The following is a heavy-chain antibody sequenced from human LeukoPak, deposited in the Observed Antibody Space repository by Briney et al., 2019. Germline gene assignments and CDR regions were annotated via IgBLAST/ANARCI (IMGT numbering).Heavy chain of an antibody. CDR1: GFTVSSNY. V-gene: IGHV3-53*01. CDR3: ARDGSSGWYWVDY. CDR2: IYSGGVT. J-gene: IGHJ4*02. Sequence: GGSLRLSCAASGFTVSSNYMSWVRRAPGKGLEWVSLIYSGGVTYYADSVKGRFTISRDNSKNTLYLQMNSLRAEDTAVYYCARDGSSGWYWVDYWGQGTLVTVSS. D-gene: IGHD6-19*01.